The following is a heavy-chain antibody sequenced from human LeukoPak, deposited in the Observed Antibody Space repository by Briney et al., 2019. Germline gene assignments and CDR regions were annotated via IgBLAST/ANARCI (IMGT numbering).Heavy chain of an antibody. CDR1: GFTLDDYG. D-gene: IGHD5-12*01. CDR2: ISYDGSNK. J-gene: IGHJ4*02. Sequence: GGSLRLSCAASGFTLDDYGMHWVRQAPGKGLEWVAVISYDGSNKYYEDSVKGRFTISRDNSKNTLYLQMNSLRAEDTAVYYCAKDLYSGYDYWGQGTLVTVSS. V-gene: IGHV3-30*18. CDR3: AKDLYSGYDY.